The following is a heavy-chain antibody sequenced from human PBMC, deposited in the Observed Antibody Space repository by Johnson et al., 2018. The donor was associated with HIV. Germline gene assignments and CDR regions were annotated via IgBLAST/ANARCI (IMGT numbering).Heavy chain of an antibody. V-gene: IGHV3-13*01. D-gene: IGHD1-26*01. Sequence: VQLVESGGGVVRPGGSLRLSCAASGFTFDDYALTWVRQAPGKGLEWVSAIGTAGATYYHGHVKGRFTISSENDKNSLYLPMNSLRAEDTAVYYCAKGDGIVGGSDAFDIWGQGTMVTVSS. J-gene: IGHJ3*02. CDR2: IGTAGAT. CDR3: AKGDGIVGGSDAFDI. CDR1: GFTFDDYA.